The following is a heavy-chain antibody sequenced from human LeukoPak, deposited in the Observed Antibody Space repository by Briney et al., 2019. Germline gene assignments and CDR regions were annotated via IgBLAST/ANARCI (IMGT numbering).Heavy chain of an antibody. CDR1: GDSVSSNSAG. CDR3: ARGTGDFDY. CDR2: TYYRSKWYN. J-gene: IGHJ4*02. V-gene: IGHV6-1*01. Sequence: PSQTLSLTCAISGDSVSSNSAGWNWIRQSPSRGIEWLGRTYYRSKWYNDYAESVKSRITINTDTSKNQFSLQLNSATPEDTAVYYCARGTGDFDYWGQGTLVTVSS. D-gene: IGHD3-10*01.